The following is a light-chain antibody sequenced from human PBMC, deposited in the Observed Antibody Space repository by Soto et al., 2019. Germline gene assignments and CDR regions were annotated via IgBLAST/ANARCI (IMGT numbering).Light chain of an antibody. CDR3: QQYFESSET. V-gene: IGKV1-5*03. J-gene: IGKJ1*01. CDR2: KAS. CDR1: QYISSW. Sequence: IRMTQSPSTLSASVGDSVTITCRASQYISSWLAWYQQKPGQAPKLLIYKASNLQSGAPSRFSGSGSGTEFALTINSLQPDDFPTYYCQQYFESSETFGQGTKVDIK.